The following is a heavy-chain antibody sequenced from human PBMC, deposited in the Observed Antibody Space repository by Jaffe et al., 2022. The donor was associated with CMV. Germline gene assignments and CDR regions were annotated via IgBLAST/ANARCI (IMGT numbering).Heavy chain of an antibody. CDR2: IYYSGST. V-gene: IGHV4-31*03. J-gene: IGHJ4*02. Sequence: QVQLQESGPGLVKPSQTLSLTCTVSGGSISSGGYYWSWIRQHPGKGLEWIGYIYYSGSTYYNPSLKSRVTISVDTSKNQFSLKLSSVTAADTAVYYCARGRFKKVSGYIHYYDSSGYYYFDYWGQGTLVTVSS. D-gene: IGHD3-22*01. CDR1: GGSISSGGYY. CDR3: ARGRFKKVSGYIHYYDSSGYYYFDY.